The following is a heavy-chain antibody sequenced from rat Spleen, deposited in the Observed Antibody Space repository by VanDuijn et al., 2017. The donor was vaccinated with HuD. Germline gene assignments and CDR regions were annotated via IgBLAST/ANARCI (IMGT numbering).Heavy chain of an antibody. Sequence: EVQLVESGGGLVQPGRSLKLSCAASGFTFSDYYMAWVRQAPKKGLEWVASISYDGGTTYYRDTVKGRFTISRENAKSSLYVQMDSLRSEDTATYYWARRCDSGGPFDYWGQGVMVTVSS. CDR2: ISYDGGTT. V-gene: IGHV5-20*01. CDR3: ARRCDSGGPFDY. D-gene: IGHD1-1*01. J-gene: IGHJ2*01. CDR1: GFTFSDYY.